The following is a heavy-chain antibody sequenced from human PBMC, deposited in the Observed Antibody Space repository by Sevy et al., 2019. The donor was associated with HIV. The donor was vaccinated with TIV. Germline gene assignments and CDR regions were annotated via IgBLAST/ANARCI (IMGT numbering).Heavy chain of an antibody. CDR1: GYTFTSYD. J-gene: IGHJ6*02. CDR3: ARADLDSSTFFYYYGMDV. Sequence: GPSVKVSCKTSGYTFTSYDINWVRQATGQGLEWMGWMNPDSGKRGYAQKFQGRVTMNTNTSISTAYMELRSLRSEDSAVYYCARADLDSSTFFYYYGMDVWGQGTTVTVSS. CDR2: MNPDSGKR. V-gene: IGHV1-8*01. D-gene: IGHD6-13*01.